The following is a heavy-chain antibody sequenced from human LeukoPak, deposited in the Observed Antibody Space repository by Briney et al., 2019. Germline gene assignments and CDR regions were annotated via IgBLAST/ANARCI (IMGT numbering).Heavy chain of an antibody. CDR3: ARVSDPYDSSGYGWGNDAFDI. Sequence: SQTLSLTCAISGDSVSGNSAAWDWIRQSPSRGLEWLGRTYYRSKWYNDYAVSVKSRITINPDTSKNQFSLQLNSVTPEDTAVYYCARVSDPYDSSGYGWGNDAFDIWGQGTMVTVSS. CDR1: GDSVSGNSAA. V-gene: IGHV6-1*01. CDR2: TYYRSKWYN. D-gene: IGHD3-22*01. J-gene: IGHJ3*02.